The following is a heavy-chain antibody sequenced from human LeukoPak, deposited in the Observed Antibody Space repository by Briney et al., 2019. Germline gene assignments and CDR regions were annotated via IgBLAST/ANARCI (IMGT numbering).Heavy chain of an antibody. V-gene: IGHV3-11*03. D-gene: IGHD1-26*01. CDR1: GFTFSDYY. CDR2: ISSSSSYT. Sequence: GGSLRLSCAASGFTFSDYYVSWIRQAPGKGLEWVSYISSSSSYTNYADSVKGRFTISRDNAKNSLYLQMNSLRAEDTAVYYCASNSGSHNEHFDYWGQGTLVTVSS. CDR3: ASNSGSHNEHFDY. J-gene: IGHJ4*02.